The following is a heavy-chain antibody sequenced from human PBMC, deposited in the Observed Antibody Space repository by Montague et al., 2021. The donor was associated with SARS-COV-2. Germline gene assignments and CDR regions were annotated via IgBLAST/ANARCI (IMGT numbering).Heavy chain of an antibody. D-gene: IGHD6-13*01. CDR2: XDWDGDK. CDR3: ARIGSSSWPAFDY. J-gene: IGHJ4*02. Sequence: PALVKPTQTLTLTCTFSGFSLSTSGMCVSWIRQPPGKALEWLALXDWDGDKYYSTSLKTRLTISKDTSKNQVVLTMTNMDPVDTATYYCARIGSSSWPAFDYWGQGTLVTVSS. V-gene: IGHV2-70*01. CDR1: GFSLSTSGMC.